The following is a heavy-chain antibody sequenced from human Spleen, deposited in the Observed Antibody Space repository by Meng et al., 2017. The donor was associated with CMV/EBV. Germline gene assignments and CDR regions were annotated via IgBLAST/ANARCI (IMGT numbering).Heavy chain of an antibody. J-gene: IGHJ5*02. V-gene: IGHV1-2*02. CDR1: GYTFTAHY. CDR3: ARDLGINDFWSGRNWFDP. D-gene: IGHD3-3*01. CDR2: IHPHRGDT. Sequence: ASVKVSCKASGYTFTAHYFHWVRQAPGQGLEWMGWIHPHRGDTNYAQQFQGRVTLTRDTSISTAYMELSRLRSDDTAVYYCARDLGINDFWSGRNWFDPWGQGTLVTVSS.